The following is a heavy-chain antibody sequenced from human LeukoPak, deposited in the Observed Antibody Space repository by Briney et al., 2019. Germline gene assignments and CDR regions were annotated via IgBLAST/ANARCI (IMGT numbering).Heavy chain of an antibody. CDR2: ISSSSSTI. Sequence: GGSPRLSCAASGFTFSSYSMNWVRQAPGKGLEWVSYISSSSSTIYYADSVKGRFTISRDNAKNSLYLQMNSLRAEDTAVYYCARAPEYSPNAFDIWGQGTMVTVSS. V-gene: IGHV3-48*01. J-gene: IGHJ3*02. D-gene: IGHD5-18*01. CDR3: ARAPEYSPNAFDI. CDR1: GFTFSSYS.